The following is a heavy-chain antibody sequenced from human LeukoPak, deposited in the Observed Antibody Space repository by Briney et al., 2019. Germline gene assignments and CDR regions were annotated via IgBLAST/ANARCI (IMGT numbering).Heavy chain of an antibody. CDR2: ISSSSSYI. J-gene: IGHJ4*02. CDR1: GFTFSSYS. CDR3: ARGPLTGCSELDY. V-gene: IGHV3-21*01. Sequence: GGSLRLSCAASGFTFSSYSMNWVRQAPGKGLEWVSSISSSSSYIYYADSVKGRFTISRDNAKNSLYLQMNSLRAEDTAVYYCARGPLTGCSELDYWGQGTLVTVSS. D-gene: IGHD3-9*01.